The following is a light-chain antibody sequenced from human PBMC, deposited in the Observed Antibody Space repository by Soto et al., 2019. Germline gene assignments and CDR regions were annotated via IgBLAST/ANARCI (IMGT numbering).Light chain of an antibody. CDR2: GAS. V-gene: IGKV3-20*01. CDR1: QSVSSSY. Sequence: SVLTQSPGTLSLSPGEKATLSCRASQSVSSSYLAWYQQKPGQAPRLLIYGASSRATGIPDRFSGSGSGTDFTLTVSRLEPEDFAVYYCQQFGSSSWTFGQGTKVEIK. J-gene: IGKJ1*01. CDR3: QQFGSSSWT.